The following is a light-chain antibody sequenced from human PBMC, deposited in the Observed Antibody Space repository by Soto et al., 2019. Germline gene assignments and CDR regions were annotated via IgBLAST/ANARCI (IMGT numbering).Light chain of an antibody. CDR3: QQYGSSIT. CDR2: GAS. CDR1: QSVSSSY. Sequence: EIGVTQGPGTLALSPGERATLSCRASQSVSSSYLAWYQQKPGQAPRLLIYGASSRATGIPDRFSGSGSGTDFTLTISRLEPEDFAVYYCQQYGSSITSGHGTRLEIK. V-gene: IGKV3-20*01. J-gene: IGKJ5*01.